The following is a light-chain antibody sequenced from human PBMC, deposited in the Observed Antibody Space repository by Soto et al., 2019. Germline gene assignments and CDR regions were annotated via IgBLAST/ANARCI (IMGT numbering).Light chain of an antibody. V-gene: IGKV3D-20*02. CDR3: HQRQSWPRT. Sequence: EVVLTQSPGALSLSPGERATLSFRASHSVDSSYFAWYQQRPGQAPRLLIYETSSRATGIPDRFSGSGSGTDFTLTVSRLEPEDFALYYCHQRQSWPRTFGQGTKVDIK. J-gene: IGKJ1*01. CDR1: HSVDSSY. CDR2: ETS.